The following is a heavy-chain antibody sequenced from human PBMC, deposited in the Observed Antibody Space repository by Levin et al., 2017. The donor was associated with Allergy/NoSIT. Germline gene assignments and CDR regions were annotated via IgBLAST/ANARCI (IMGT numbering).Heavy chain of an antibody. D-gene: IGHD6-13*01. CDR3: VRDWPRSSWSWISGESWFDP. Sequence: ASVKVSCRASGYTFTNYGITWVRQAPGQGLEWMGWISAYNGDTSYAQKLQGRVTMTTDTSTTTAYMELRSLRSDDTALYYCVRDWPRSSWSWISGESWFDPWGQGTLVTVSS. J-gene: IGHJ5*02. CDR1: GYTFTNYG. CDR2: ISAYNGDT. V-gene: IGHV1-18*01.